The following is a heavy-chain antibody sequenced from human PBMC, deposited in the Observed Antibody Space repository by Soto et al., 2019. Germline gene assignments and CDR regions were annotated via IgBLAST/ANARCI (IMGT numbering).Heavy chain of an antibody. J-gene: IGHJ3*02. Sequence: PSETLSLTCAFYGGSFSGYYWSWIRQPPGKGLEWLGDINPSGSTNYNPSLKSRVIMSVDTSKKQFSLNVTSVTAADTAVYYCERGARRRPPRDAFDIWGQGTMVTVSS. CDR1: GGSFSGYY. V-gene: IGHV4-34*01. CDR2: INPSGST. CDR3: ERGARRRPPRDAFDI.